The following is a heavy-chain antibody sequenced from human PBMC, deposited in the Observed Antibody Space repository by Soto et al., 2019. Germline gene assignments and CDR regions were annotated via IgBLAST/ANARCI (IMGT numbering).Heavy chain of an antibody. CDR2: ISGSGGST. J-gene: IGHJ6*02. Sequence: EVQLLESGGGLVQPGGSLRLSCAASGFTFSSYAMSWVRQAPGQGLEWVSAISGSGGSTYYADSVKGRFTISRDNSKNTLYLQMNSLRAEDTAVYYWAKVITGTIDYYYYYGMDVWGQGTTVTVSS. D-gene: IGHD1-7*01. V-gene: IGHV3-23*01. CDR3: AKVITGTIDYYYYYGMDV. CDR1: GFTFSSYA.